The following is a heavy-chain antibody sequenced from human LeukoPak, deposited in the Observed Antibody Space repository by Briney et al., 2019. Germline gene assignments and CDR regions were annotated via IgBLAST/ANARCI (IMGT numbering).Heavy chain of an antibody. J-gene: IGHJ4*02. CDR3: ARDNGVGGSLYYFDY. D-gene: IGHD2-8*01. Sequence: SVKVSCKASGGTFSSYAISWVRQAPGQGLEWMGGIIPIFGTANYAQKFQGRVTITADESTSTAYMELSSLRSEGTAVYYCARDNGVGGSLYYFDYWGQGTLVTVSS. V-gene: IGHV1-69*13. CDR1: GGTFSSYA. CDR2: IIPIFGTA.